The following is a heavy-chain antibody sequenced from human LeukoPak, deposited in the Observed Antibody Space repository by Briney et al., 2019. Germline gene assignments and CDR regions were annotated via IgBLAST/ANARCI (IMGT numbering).Heavy chain of an antibody. V-gene: IGHV3-74*01. CDR1: GFTFSSYW. J-gene: IGHJ4*02. CDR3: ARALGYCSSTSCYEPAFGFGY. CDR2: INTDGSST. D-gene: IGHD2-2*01. Sequence: GGSLRLSCAASGFTFSSYWMHWVRQAPGKGLVWVSRINTDGSSTSYADSVKGRFTISRDNAKNTLYLQMNSLRAEDTAVYYCARALGYCSSTSCYEPAFGFGYWDQGTLVTVSS.